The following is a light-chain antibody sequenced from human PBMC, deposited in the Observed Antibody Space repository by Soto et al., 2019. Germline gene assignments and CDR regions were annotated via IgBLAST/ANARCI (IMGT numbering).Light chain of an antibody. V-gene: IGKV1-5*03. J-gene: IGKJ1*01. CDR2: KAS. CDR3: QQFAISTT. Sequence: DIEMTQSPSTLSACVGDRVTITCRASQSISSWLAWYQQKPGKAPKLLIYKASSLESGVPSRFSGSGSGTEFTLTISSLQPDDFATYYCQQFAISTTFGQGTKVDIK. CDR1: QSISSW.